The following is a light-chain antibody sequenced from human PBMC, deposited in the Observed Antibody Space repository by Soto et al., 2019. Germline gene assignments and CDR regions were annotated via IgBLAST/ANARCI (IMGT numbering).Light chain of an antibody. V-gene: IGLV2-14*03. J-gene: IGLJ1*01. CDR2: DVS. CDR3: GSYTSSSTHV. Sequence: QSALTQPASVSGSPGQSITISCTGSSSDVGGYNFVSWYQQHPGKVPKLMIYDVSSRPSGVSDRFSGSKSGNTASLTISGLQAEDEGDYYCGSYTSSSTHVFGSGTKLTVL. CDR1: SSDVGGYNF.